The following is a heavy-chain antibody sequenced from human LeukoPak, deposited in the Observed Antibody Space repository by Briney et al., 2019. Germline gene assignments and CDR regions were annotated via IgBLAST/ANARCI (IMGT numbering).Heavy chain of an antibody. CDR3: ARDRWELRADAFDI. J-gene: IGHJ3*02. V-gene: IGHV4-30-4*08. D-gene: IGHD1-26*01. CDR2: IYYSGST. CDR1: GGSISSGDYY. Sequence: SETLSLTCTVSGGSISSGDYYWSWIRQPPGKGLEWIGYIYYSGSTYYNPSLKSRVTISVDTSKNQFSLKLSSVTAADTAMYYCARDRWELRADAFDIWGQGTMVTVSS.